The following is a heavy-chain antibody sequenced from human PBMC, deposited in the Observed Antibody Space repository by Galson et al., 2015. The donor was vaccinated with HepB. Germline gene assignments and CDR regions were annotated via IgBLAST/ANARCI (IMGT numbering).Heavy chain of an antibody. D-gene: IGHD3-10*01. J-gene: IGHJ1*01. CDR3: AQGTYYYGSGTPFQH. CDR1: GFSLSTSGVG. Sequence: PALVKPTQTLTLTCTFSGFSLSTSGVGVGWIRQPPGKALEWLALIYWDDDKRYSPSLKSRLTITKDTSKNQVVLTMTNMDPVDTATYYCAQGTYYYGSGTPFQHWGQGTLVTVSS. CDR2: IYWDDDK. V-gene: IGHV2-5*02.